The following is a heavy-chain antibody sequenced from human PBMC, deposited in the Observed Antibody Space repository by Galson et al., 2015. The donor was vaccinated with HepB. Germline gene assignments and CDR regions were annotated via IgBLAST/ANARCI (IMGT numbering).Heavy chain of an antibody. CDR1: GYTFTSYG. CDR2: ISAYNGNT. Sequence: PVKVSCKASGYTFTSYGISWVRQAPGQGLEWMGWISAYNGNTNYAQKLQGRVTMTTDTSTSTAYMELRSLRSDDTAVYYCAGGPYDSLWADAFDIWGQGTMVTVSS. J-gene: IGHJ3*02. CDR3: AGGPYDSLWADAFDI. D-gene: IGHD3-22*01. V-gene: IGHV1-18*04.